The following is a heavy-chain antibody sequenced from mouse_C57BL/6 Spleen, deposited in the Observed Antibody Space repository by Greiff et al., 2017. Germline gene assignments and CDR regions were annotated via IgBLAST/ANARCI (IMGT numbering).Heavy chain of an antibody. Sequence: EVKLVESGGGLVKPGGSLKLSCAASGFTFSDYGMHWVRQAPEKGLEWVAYIGSGSSTIYYADTVKGRFTISRDNAKNTLFLQMTSLRSEDSAMYYCARGGYGKGYFDYWGQGTTLAVSS. CDR2: IGSGSSTI. CDR3: ARGGYGKGYFDY. D-gene: IGHD2-1*01. CDR1: GFTFSDYG. V-gene: IGHV5-17*01. J-gene: IGHJ2*01.